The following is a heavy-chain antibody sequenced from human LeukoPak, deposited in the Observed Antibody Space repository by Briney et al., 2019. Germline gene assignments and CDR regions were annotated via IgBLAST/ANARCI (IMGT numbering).Heavy chain of an antibody. CDR1: GFTFDDYA. J-gene: IGHJ4*02. Sequence: PGGSLRLSCAASGFTFDDYAMHWVRQAPGKGLEWVSGISWNSGSIGYADSVKGRFTISRDNAKNSLYLQMNSLRAEDTALYYCAKTMVRGVIITRNFDYWGQGTLVTVSS. CDR3: AKTMVRGVIITRNFDY. CDR2: ISWNSGSI. D-gene: IGHD3-10*01. V-gene: IGHV3-9*01.